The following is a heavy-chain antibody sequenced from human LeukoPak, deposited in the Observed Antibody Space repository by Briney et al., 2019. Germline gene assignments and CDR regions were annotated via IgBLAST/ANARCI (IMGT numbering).Heavy chain of an antibody. CDR2: ISAYNGNT. CDR1: GYTFTSYG. J-gene: IGHJ4*02. CDR3: ARVRGYCSSTSCYSTAAAEN. D-gene: IGHD2-2*01. Sequence: ASVKVSCKASGYTFTSYGISWVRQAPGQGLEWMGWISAYNGNTNYAQKLQGRVTMTTDTSTSTAYMELRSLRSDDMAVYYCARVRGYCSSTSCYSTAAAENWGQGTLVTVSS. V-gene: IGHV1-18*03.